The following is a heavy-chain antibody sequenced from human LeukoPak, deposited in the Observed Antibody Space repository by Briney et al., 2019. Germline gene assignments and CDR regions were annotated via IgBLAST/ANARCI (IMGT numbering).Heavy chain of an antibody. V-gene: IGHV1-58*01. Sequence: GTSVKVSCKASGFTFTSSAVQWVRQARGQRLEWIGWIVVGSGNTNYAQKFQERVTITRDMSTSTAYMELSSLRSEDTAVYYCAAGFDYYGSGSSYYYYYGMDVWGKGTTVTVSS. CDR2: IVVGSGNT. CDR3: AAGFDYYGSGSSYYYYYGMDV. J-gene: IGHJ6*04. CDR1: GFTFTSSA. D-gene: IGHD3-10*01.